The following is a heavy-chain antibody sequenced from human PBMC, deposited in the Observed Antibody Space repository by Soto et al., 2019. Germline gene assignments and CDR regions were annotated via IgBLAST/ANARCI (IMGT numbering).Heavy chain of an antibody. J-gene: IGHJ4*02. V-gene: IGHV1-69*06. CDR2: IIPIFGTA. CDR1: GGTFSSYA. Sequence: SVKVSCKASGGTFSSYAISWVRQAPGQGLEWMGGIIPIFGTANYAQKFQGRVTITADKSTSTAYMELSSLRSEDTAVYYCANYDSSGHNDYWGQGTLVTVSS. D-gene: IGHD3-22*01. CDR3: ANYDSSGHNDY.